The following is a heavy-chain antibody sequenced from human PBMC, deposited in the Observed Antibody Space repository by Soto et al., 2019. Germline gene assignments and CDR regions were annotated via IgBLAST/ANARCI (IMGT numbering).Heavy chain of an antibody. CDR3: ARDTSSSYNYYYGMDV. CDR2: ISGTSNYI. V-gene: IGHV3-21*01. CDR1: GFRLSDYE. J-gene: IGHJ6*02. Sequence: VGSLRLSCAVSGFRLSDYEMSWVRQAPGKGLEWVSSISGTSNYIYYVDSVKGRFTISRDNAKNSLYLQMNSLRAEDTAVYFCARDTSSSYNYYYGMDVWGQGTTVTVSS. D-gene: IGHD2-2*01.